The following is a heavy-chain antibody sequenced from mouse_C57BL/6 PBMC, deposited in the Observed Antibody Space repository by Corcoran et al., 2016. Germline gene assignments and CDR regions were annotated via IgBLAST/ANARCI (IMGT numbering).Heavy chain of an antibody. J-gene: IGHJ2*01. Sequence: DVQLQESGPGLVKPSQSLSLTCSVTGYSITSGYYWNWIRQFPGNKLEWMGYISYDGSNNYNPSLKNRISITRDTSKNQFFLKLNSVTTEETATYYCAMGPYYFDYWGQGTTLTVSS. CDR2: ISYDGSN. CDR3: AMGPYYFDY. V-gene: IGHV3-6*01. CDR1: GYSITSGYY.